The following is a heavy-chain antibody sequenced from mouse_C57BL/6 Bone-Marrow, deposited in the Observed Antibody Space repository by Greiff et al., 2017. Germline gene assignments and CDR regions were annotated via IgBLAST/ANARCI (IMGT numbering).Heavy chain of an antibody. CDR1: GYSITSGYY. V-gene: IGHV3-6*01. CDR3: ARDDDGYSYY. D-gene: IGHD2-3*01. CDR2: ISYDGSN. Sequence: VQLKESGPGLVKPSQSLSLTCSVTGYSITSGYYWNWIRQFPGNKLEWMGYISYDGSNNYNPSLKNRISITRDTSKNQFFLKLNSVTTEDTATYYCARDDDGYSYYWGQGTTLTVSS. J-gene: IGHJ2*01.